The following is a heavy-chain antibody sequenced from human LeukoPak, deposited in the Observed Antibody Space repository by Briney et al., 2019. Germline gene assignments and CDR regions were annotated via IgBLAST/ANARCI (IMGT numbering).Heavy chain of an antibody. CDR3: ARGGYYYDSSGYYYGGVRYFDY. J-gene: IGHJ4*02. D-gene: IGHD3-22*01. Sequence: PGESLRLSCAASGFTFSGSGMHWVRQAPGKGLEWVSGINWNGGSTGYADSVKGRFTISRDNAKNSLYLQMNNLRAEDTALYYCARGGYYYDSSGYYYGGVRYFDYWGQGTLVTVSS. V-gene: IGHV3-20*04. CDR2: INWNGGST. CDR1: GFTFSGSG.